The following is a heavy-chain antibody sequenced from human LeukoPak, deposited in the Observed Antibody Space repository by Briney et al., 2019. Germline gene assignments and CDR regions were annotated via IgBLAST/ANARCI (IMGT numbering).Heavy chain of an antibody. CDR1: EFTFSDLH. D-gene: IGHD2-15*01. V-gene: IGHV3-11*01. J-gene: IGHJ4*01. CDR2: MSGSGTDI. Sequence: GGPVRLSGAGSEFTFSDLHMIWTAPAQGKGREWVSYMSGSGTDIDYADSVKGRFTIARDNARDSLFLQMNSLRVDDTAVYYCERSRYLGMLNKGGDGT. CDR3: ERSRYLGMLNK.